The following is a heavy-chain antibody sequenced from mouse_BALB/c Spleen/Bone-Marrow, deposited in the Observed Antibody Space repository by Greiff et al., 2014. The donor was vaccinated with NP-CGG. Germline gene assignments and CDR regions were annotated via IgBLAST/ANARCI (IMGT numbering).Heavy chain of an antibody. J-gene: IGHJ4*01. D-gene: IGHD3-2*01. V-gene: IGHV1-67*01. CDR2: ISTYSANT. CDR1: GYTFTDYA. Sequence: QVHVKQSGPELVSPGVSVKISCKAFGYTFTDYAIHWVKQSHSKSLEWIGIISTYSANTNYNQKFKGKATMTVDKSSSTAYMELARVTFEDSAIYFCARDISGYVRAMDYWGQGTSVTVSS. CDR3: ARDISGYVRAMDY.